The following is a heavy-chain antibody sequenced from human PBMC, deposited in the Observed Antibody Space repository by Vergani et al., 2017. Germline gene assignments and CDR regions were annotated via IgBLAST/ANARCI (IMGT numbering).Heavy chain of an antibody. J-gene: IGHJ6*03. Sequence: EVQLLESGGGLVQPGGSLRLSCAASGFTFSSYAMSWVRQAPGKGLEWVSVIYSGGSTYYADSVKGRFTISRDNSKNTLYLQMNSLRAEDTAVYYCVRVQPGYCSSTSCFYYYYMDVWGKGTTVTVSS. CDR1: GFTFSSYA. CDR3: VRVQPGYCSSTSCFYYYYMDV. V-gene: IGHV3-66*02. CDR2: IYSGGST. D-gene: IGHD2-2*01.